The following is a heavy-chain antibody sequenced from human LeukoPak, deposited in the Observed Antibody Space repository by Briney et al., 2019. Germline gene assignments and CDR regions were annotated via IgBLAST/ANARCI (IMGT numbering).Heavy chain of an antibody. CDR3: AKDHRFGEYNWFDP. J-gene: IGHJ5*02. Sequence: SETLSLTCTVSGYSISSGYYWGWIRQPPGKGLEWIGSIYHSGSTYYNPSLKSRVTISVDTSKNQFSLKLSSVTAADTAVYYCAKDHRFGEYNWFDPWGQGTLVTVSS. CDR1: GYSISSGYY. D-gene: IGHD3-10*01. CDR2: IYHSGST. V-gene: IGHV4-38-2*02.